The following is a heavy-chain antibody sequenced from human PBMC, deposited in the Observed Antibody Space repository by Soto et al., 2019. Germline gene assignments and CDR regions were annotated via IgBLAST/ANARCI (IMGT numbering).Heavy chain of an antibody. D-gene: IGHD2-15*01. V-gene: IGHV4-34*01. Sequence: SLTCAVYGGSFSGYYWSWIRQPPGKGLEWIGEINHSGSTNYNPSLKSRVTISVDTSKNQFSLKLSSVTAADTAVYYCAGCSGGSCYGFDYWGQGTLVTVSS. CDR1: GGSFSGYY. CDR2: INHSGST. J-gene: IGHJ4*02. CDR3: AGCSGGSCYGFDY.